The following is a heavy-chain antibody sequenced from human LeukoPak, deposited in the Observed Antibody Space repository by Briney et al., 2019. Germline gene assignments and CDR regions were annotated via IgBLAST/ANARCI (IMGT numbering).Heavy chain of an antibody. Sequence: GGSLRLSCAGSGFTFSNYWMHWVRQAPGKGLMWGSRIKTDGSSTYYADPVKGRFTVSRDNAKSTLYLQMNSVRAEDTAVYYCATEWAWGGFEHWGQGALVTVSS. CDR1: GFTFSNYW. D-gene: IGHD3-16*01. CDR2: IKTDGSST. J-gene: IGHJ4*02. V-gene: IGHV3-74*01. CDR3: ATEWAWGGFEH.